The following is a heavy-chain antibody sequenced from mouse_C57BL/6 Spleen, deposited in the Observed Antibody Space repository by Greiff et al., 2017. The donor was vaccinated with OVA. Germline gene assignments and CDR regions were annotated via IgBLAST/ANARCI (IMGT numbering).Heavy chain of an antibody. CDR3: ARGGDYGGHFDY. D-gene: IGHD2-4*01. J-gene: IGHJ2*01. V-gene: IGHV1-55*01. CDR1: GYTFTSYW. CDR2: IYPGSGST. Sequence: QVQLQQPGAELVKPGASVKMSCKASGYTFTSYWITWVKQRPGQGLEWIGDIYPGSGSTNYNEKFKSKATLTVDTSSNPASMQLSSLTSEDSAVYYCARGGDYGGHFDYWGQGTTLTVSS.